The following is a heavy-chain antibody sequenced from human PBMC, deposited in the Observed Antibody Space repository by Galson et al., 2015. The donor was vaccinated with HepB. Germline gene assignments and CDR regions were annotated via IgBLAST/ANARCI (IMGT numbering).Heavy chain of an antibody. CDR1: GFSFNDYT. Sequence: SLRLSCAASGFSFNDYTMHWVRQAPGKGLEWVSLINWDATTTSYTDSVKGLFTVSRDKRRKTLYLQMKGLRSEDSGLYYSAKDLPHWGGLDYWGQGTRLIVSS. CDR3: AKDLPHWGGLDY. J-gene: IGHJ4*02. CDR2: INWDATTT. D-gene: IGHD2-21*01. V-gene: IGHV3-43*01.